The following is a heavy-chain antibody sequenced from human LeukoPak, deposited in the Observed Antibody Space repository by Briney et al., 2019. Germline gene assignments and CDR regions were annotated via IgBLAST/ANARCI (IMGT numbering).Heavy chain of an antibody. CDR2: IYPGDSDT. CDR1: GSIFTTYW. Sequence: GASLQISCQGSGSIFTTYWIGWVRPLPGKGLEWMGIIYPGDSDTIYSPSFQGQVTISADKSISTAYLQWSSLKASDTAMYYCARQGHYDILTGPPDYYYYMDVWGKGTTVTISS. J-gene: IGHJ6*03. V-gene: IGHV5-51*01. CDR3: ARQGHYDILTGPPDYYYYMDV. D-gene: IGHD3-9*01.